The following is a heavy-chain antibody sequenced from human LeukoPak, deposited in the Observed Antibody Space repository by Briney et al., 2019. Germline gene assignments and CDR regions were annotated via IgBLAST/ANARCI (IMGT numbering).Heavy chain of an antibody. CDR2: IRGSGVNT. V-gene: IGHV3-23*01. CDR3: AKDVRVGGGGMDV. Sequence: GGSLRLSCAASGCTFSNYAMNWVRQAPGKGLEWVSLIRGSGVNTYYADSVKGRFTISRDNSKNTVSLQMNSLRGEDTAVYYCAKDVRVGGGGMDVWGQGTPVTVSS. CDR1: GCTFSNYA. D-gene: IGHD1-26*01. J-gene: IGHJ6*02.